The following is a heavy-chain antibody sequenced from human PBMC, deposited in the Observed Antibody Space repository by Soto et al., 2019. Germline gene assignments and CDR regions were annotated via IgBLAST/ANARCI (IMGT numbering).Heavy chain of an antibody. CDR1: GYTFTSYD. Sequence: ASVKVSCKASGYTFTSYDINWVRQATGQGLEWMGWMNPNSGNTGYAQKFQGRVTMTRNTSISTAYMELSSLRSEDTAVYYCARGPPARRLVRWGGWFDPWGQGTLVTVSS. CDR2: MNPNSGNT. J-gene: IGHJ5*02. CDR3: ARGPPARRLVRWGGWFDP. D-gene: IGHD6-6*01. V-gene: IGHV1-8*01.